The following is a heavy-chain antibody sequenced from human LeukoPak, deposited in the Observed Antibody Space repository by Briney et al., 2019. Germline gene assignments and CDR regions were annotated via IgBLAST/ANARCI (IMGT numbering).Heavy chain of an antibody. V-gene: IGHV3-30*18. Sequence: GGSLRLSCAASGFTFSSYGMHWVRQAPGKGLEWVAVISYDGSNKYYADSVKGRFTISRDNSKNTLYLQMNSLRAEDTAVYYCAKDAGAAADNWFDPWGQGTLVTVSS. J-gene: IGHJ5*02. CDR3: AKDAGAAADNWFDP. CDR1: GFTFSSYG. D-gene: IGHD6-13*01. CDR2: ISYDGSNK.